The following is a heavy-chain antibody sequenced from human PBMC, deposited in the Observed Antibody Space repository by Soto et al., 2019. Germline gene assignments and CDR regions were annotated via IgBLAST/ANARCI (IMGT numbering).Heavy chain of an antibody. CDR3: ARDGPYYYASRMDV. D-gene: IGHD3-10*01. V-gene: IGHV3-53*04. J-gene: IGHJ6*02. Sequence: EVQLVESGGGLVQPGGSLRLSCAASGFTVSSNYMSWVRQAPGKGLEWVSVIHSGGSTYYADSVKGRFTISRHNSKNTLYLQMNSLRAEDTAVYYCARDGPYYYASRMDVWGQGTTVTVSS. CDR2: IHSGGST. CDR1: GFTVSSNY.